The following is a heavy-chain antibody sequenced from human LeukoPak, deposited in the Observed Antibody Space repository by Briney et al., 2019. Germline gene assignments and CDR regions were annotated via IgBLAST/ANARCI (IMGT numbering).Heavy chain of an antibody. V-gene: IGHV5-51*03. Sequence: PGESLKISCKGSGYSFTSYWIGWVRQMPGKGLEWMGIIYPGDSDTRYSPSFQGQVTIPADKSISTAYRQWSSLKASDTPMYYCARPPIVDTAMHDDYWGQGTLVTVSS. J-gene: IGHJ4*02. D-gene: IGHD5-18*01. CDR1: GYSFTSYW. CDR2: IYPGDSDT. CDR3: ARPPIVDTAMHDDY.